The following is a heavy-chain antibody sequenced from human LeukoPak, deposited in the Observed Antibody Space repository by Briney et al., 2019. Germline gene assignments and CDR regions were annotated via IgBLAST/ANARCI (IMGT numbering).Heavy chain of an antibody. V-gene: IGHV3-23*01. CDR2: ISGSGGST. Sequence: GGSLRLSCAASGFTFSSYAMSWVRQAPGKGLEWVSAISGSGGSTYYADSVKGRFTISRDNSKNTLYLQMNSLRAEDTAVYYCVKPRVLDYYDSSGYYGGSYYFDYWGQGTLVTVSS. J-gene: IGHJ4*02. CDR3: VKPRVLDYYDSSGYYGGSYYFDY. CDR1: GFTFSSYA. D-gene: IGHD3-22*01.